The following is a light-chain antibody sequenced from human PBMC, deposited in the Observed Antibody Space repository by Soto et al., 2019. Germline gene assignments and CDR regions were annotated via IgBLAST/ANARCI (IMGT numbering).Light chain of an antibody. Sequence: QSALTQPPSASGSPGQSVTISCTGNSSDVGGYNFVSWYQQHPGKAPKFMIYEVSKRPSGVPDRFSGSKSGNTASLTVSGRQAEDEDDYYCSSYAGGIKWVFGGGTKLTVL. CDR1: SSDVGGYNF. J-gene: IGLJ3*02. V-gene: IGLV2-8*01. CDR2: EVS. CDR3: SSYAGGIKWV.